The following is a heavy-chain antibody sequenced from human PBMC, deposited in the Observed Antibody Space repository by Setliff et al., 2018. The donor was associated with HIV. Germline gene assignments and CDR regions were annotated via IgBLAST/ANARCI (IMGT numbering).Heavy chain of an antibody. CDR3: ARKEYQLLHAFDI. V-gene: IGHV1-46*01. D-gene: IGHD2-2*01. CDR1: GYTFTVYY. Sequence: ASVKVSCKASGYTFTVYYMHWVRQAPGQVLEWMGIINPSDNRTYYAQKFQGRVTMTRDTSTSSVYMELRSLRSEDTAVYYCARKEYQLLHAFDIWGQGTMVTVSS. CDR2: INPSDNRT. J-gene: IGHJ3*02.